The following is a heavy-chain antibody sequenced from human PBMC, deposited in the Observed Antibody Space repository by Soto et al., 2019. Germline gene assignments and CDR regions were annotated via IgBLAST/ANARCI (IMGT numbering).Heavy chain of an antibody. CDR2: DNSHGSST. D-gene: IGHD6-25*01. CDR3: GRGGRIIAAASVA. Sequence: EVQLVESGGGVVQPGGSLRLSCAVSGLTFSNYWMNWVRQAPAKGMVWVSRDNSHGSSTDYADSVKGLFTISSDNARNTLQVAMHSLRAEDTALCYCGRGGRIIAAASVAWGQGTLVTVYS. CDR1: GLTFSNYW. J-gene: IGHJ1*01. V-gene: IGHV3-74*01.